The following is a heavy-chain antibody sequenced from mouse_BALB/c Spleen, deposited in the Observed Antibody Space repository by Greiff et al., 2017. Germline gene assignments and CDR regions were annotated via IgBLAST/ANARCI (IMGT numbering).Heavy chain of an antibody. CDR3: ARNGYGPYWYFDV. CDR1: GFSLTSYG. Sequence: QVQLQQSGPGLVQPSQSLSITCTVSGFSLTSYGVHWVRQSPGKGLEWLGVIWSGGSTDYNAAFISRLSISKDNSKSQVFFKMNSLQANDTAIYYCARNGYGPYWYFDVWGAGTTVTVSS. CDR2: IWSGGST. D-gene: IGHD1-1*01. J-gene: IGHJ1*01. V-gene: IGHV2-2*02.